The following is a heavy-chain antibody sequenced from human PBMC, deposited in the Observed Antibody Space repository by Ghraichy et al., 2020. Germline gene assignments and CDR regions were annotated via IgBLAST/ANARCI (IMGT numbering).Heavy chain of an antibody. CDR1: GGSISSYY. J-gene: IGHJ6*02. CDR3: ARLEAYYDILTGPLIVGMDV. CDR2: IYYSGST. Sequence: SETLSLTCTVSGGSISSYYWSWIRQPPGKGLEWIGYIYYSGSTNYNPSLKSRVTISVDTSKNQFSLKLSSVTAADTAVYYCARLEAYYDILTGPLIVGMDVWGQGTTVTVSS. D-gene: IGHD3-9*01. V-gene: IGHV4-59*08.